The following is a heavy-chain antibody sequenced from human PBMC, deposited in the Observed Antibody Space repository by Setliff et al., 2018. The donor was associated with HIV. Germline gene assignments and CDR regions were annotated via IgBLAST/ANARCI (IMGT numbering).Heavy chain of an antibody. V-gene: IGHV4-38-2*02. CDR1: GYSISSGYY. J-gene: IGHJ6*02. Sequence: SETLSLTCTVSGYSISSGYYWGWIRQPPGKGLEWIGSIYHSGSTYYNPSLKSRVTISVDTSKNQYSLKLSSVTAADTAVYYCARTWELPPVYGMDVWGQGTTVTVSS. D-gene: IGHD1-26*01. CDR2: IYHSGST. CDR3: ARTWELPPVYGMDV.